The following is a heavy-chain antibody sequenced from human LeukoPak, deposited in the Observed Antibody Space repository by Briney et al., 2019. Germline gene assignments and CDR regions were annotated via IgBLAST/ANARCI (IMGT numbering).Heavy chain of an antibody. J-gene: IGHJ3*02. Sequence: PGRSLRLSCAASGFTFADYGMSWVRPAPGKGLEWVGGINWNGGRKGYADSVRGVFTISRDNTKKFLYLLMNRLRAENAVLYYCGREGSPDAFDIWGQGTMVTVSS. CDR2: INWNGGRK. CDR1: GFTFADYG. CDR3: GREGSPDAFDI. D-gene: IGHD2-15*01. V-gene: IGHV3-20*04.